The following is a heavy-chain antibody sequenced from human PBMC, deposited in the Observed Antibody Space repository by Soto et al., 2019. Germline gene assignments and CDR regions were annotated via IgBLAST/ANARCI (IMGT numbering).Heavy chain of an antibody. V-gene: IGHV4-30-2*01. CDR1: GYSITTGSYS. Sequence: LQLQESGSGLVKPSQTLSLTCTVSGYSITTGSYSWSWIRQAPGKGLEGIGNIHVSGYTSFNPSFKGRVSVSVATSKNPFSLDVMYVTAADTAVYYCARGGSMRPNAHVPLDPWGQGRLVTVSS. D-gene: IGHD2-2*01. J-gene: IGHJ5*02. CDR3: ARGGSMRPNAHVPLDP. CDR2: IHVSGYT.